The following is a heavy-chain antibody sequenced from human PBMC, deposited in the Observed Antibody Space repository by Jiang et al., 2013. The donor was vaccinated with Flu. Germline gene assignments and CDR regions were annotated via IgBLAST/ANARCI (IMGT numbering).Heavy chain of an antibody. Sequence: GSGLVKPSETLSLTCSVSGDSVYRSGNYWGWIRRPPGKGLEWIGSVSYSGGTYYNPSLKSRVTMSIDLSRNQFSLKLSSLNAADTAIYHCAKYESGTMYDYWGQGVLVTVSS. V-gene: IGHV4-39*01. J-gene: IGHJ4*02. CDR3: AKYESGTMYDY. CDR1: GDSVYRSGNY. CDR2: VSYSGGT. D-gene: IGHD1-26*01.